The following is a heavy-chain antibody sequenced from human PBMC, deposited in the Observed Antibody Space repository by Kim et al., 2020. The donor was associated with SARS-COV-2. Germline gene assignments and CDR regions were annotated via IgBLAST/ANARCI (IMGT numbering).Heavy chain of an antibody. Sequence: SETLSLTCAVYGGSFSGYYWSWIRRPAGKGLEGIGEITHSGSTNDNPSLKGRITISLDTSKNQFSLMLKYATAADTGLYYCARVGESGTHFAYYWGQGALVTVSS. CDR2: ITHSGST. J-gene: IGHJ4*02. CDR1: GGSFSGYY. V-gene: IGHV4-34*01. CDR3: ARVGESGTHFAYY. D-gene: IGHD1-26*01.